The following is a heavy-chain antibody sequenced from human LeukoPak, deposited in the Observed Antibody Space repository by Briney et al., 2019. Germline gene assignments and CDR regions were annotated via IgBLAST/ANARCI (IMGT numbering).Heavy chain of an antibody. V-gene: IGHV4-30-2*01. CDR1: GGSISSGGYS. Sequence: SQTLSLTCAVSGGSISSGGYSWSWIRQPPGKGLEWIGYIYHSGSTYYNPSLKSRVTISVDRSKNQFSLKLSSVTAADTAVYYCARDRRGSFDYWGQGTLVTVSS. CDR2: IYHSGST. J-gene: IGHJ4*02. CDR3: ARDRRGSFDY.